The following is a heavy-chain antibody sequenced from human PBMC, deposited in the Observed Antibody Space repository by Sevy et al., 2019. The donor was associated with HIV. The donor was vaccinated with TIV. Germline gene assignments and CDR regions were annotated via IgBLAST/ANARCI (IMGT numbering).Heavy chain of an antibody. CDR1: GGSFSGYY. J-gene: IGHJ6*02. CDR3: ARFRLYGSGSYYPNYYYYGMDV. V-gene: IGHV4-34*01. Sequence: SETLSLTCAVYGGSFSGYYWSWIRQPPGKGLEWIGEINHSGSTNYNPSLKSRVTISVDTSKNQFSLKLSSVTAADTAVDYCARFRLYGSGSYYPNYYYYGMDVWGQGTTVTVSS. CDR2: INHSGST. D-gene: IGHD3-10*01.